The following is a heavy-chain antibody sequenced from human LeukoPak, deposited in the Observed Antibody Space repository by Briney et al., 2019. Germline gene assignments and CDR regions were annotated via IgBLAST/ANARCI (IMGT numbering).Heavy chain of an antibody. CDR2: INRDGSST. CDR1: EFTFSSYA. CDR3: SRGDTTMITAIDY. J-gene: IGHJ4*02. Sequence: GGSLRLSCAASEFTFSSYAMHWVRQAPGKGLVWVSRINRDGSSTSYADSVKGRFTTSRDNAKNTLYLQMNSLRAEDTAVYYCSRGDTTMITAIDYWGQGTLVTVSS. V-gene: IGHV3-74*01. D-gene: IGHD5-18*01.